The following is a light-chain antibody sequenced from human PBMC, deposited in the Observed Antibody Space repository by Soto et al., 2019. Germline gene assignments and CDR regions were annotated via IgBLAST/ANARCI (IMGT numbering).Light chain of an antibody. CDR3: QQYNNWRT. CDR1: QSVSSS. CDR2: GAS. J-gene: IGKJ1*01. V-gene: IGKV3-15*01. Sequence: EIVMTQSPATLSVSPGERATLSCRASQSVSSSLAWYQHKAGQGPRLLIYGASTRATGIPARFSGSGSGTEFTLTISSLQSEDFAVYYCQQYNNWRTFGQGTKVEIK.